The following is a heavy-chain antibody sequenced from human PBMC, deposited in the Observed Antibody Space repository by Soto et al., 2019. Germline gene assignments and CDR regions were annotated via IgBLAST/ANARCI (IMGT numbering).Heavy chain of an antibody. D-gene: IGHD2-2*01. J-gene: IGHJ5*02. Sequence: PGGSLRLSCAASGFAFSAYAMSWVRQAPGKGLECISLISGTGVPTLYAESVKGRFSVSRDNSKDTLFLEMNNLRDDDTAIYYCAKSFCSSSSCFFLWVDPWGPGTLV. CDR1: GFAFSAYA. CDR3: AKSFCSSSSCFFLWVDP. V-gene: IGHV3-23*01. CDR2: ISGTGVPT.